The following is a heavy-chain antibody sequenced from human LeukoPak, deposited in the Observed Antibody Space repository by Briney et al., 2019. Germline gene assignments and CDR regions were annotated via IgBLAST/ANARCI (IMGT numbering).Heavy chain of an antibody. CDR3: AREGYSSGWYGHYYYMDV. CDR2: INSDGSST. J-gene: IGHJ6*03. D-gene: IGHD6-19*01. Sequence: GGSLRLSCAASGFTFSSYWMHWVRQAPGKGLVWVSRINSDGSSTSYADSVKGRFTISRDNAKNTLYLQMNSLRAEDTAVYYCAREGYSSGWYGHYYYMDVWGKGTTVTVSS. CDR1: GFTFSSYW. V-gene: IGHV3-74*01.